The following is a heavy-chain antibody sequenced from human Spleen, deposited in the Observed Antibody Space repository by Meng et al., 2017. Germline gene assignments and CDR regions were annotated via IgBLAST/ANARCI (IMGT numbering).Heavy chain of an antibody. V-gene: IGHV4-34*02. CDR2: ISHSGST. CDR1: GGSFSGYY. Sequence: QGQLQQWGAGLLKPSETLSLTCAVYGGSFSGYYCNWIRQPPGKGLEWIGEISHSGSTNYNSSLKSRVTISVDTSKNQCSLKLNSVTAADTAVYYCARGYPGDSRYFDLWGRGTLVTVSS. J-gene: IGHJ2*01. D-gene: IGHD7-27*01. CDR3: ARGYPGDSRYFDL.